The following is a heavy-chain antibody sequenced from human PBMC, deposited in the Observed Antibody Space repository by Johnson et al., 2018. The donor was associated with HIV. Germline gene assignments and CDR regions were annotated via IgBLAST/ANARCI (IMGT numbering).Heavy chain of an antibody. Sequence: QMLLVESGGGLVQPGGSLRLSCAASGFTFSSYAMHWVRQAPGKGLEWVAVISYDGSNKYYADSVKGRFTISRDNSKNTLYLQMNSLRAEDTAVYYCGKARSSGSGAFDIWGQGTMVTVSS. CDR2: ISYDGSNK. V-gene: IGHV3-30*04. CDR1: GFTFSSYA. CDR3: GKARSSGSGAFDI. D-gene: IGHD3-10*01. J-gene: IGHJ3*02.